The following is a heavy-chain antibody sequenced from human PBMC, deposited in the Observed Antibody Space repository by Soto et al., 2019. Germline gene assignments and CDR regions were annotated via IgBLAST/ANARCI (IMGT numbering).Heavy chain of an antibody. CDR1: GDALTRNSYY. J-gene: IGHJ4*02. Sequence: SETLSLTCNVSGDALTRNSYYCRRIRQPPGKGLEWMGSFYSSQSPYFNPSLKSRVTISVESSKNQYSLKLSAGTAADTAVYYCARRSKVTQDYWSQGILVPVSS. V-gene: IGHV4-39*01. CDR2: FYSSQSP. D-gene: IGHD2-21*02. CDR3: ARRSKVTQDY.